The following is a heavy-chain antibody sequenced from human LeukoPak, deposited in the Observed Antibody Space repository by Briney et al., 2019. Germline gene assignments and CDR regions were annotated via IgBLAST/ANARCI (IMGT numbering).Heavy chain of an antibody. V-gene: IGHV5-51*01. D-gene: IGHD3-22*01. CDR2: IYPGNSDT. CDR1: GYTFDTYW. CDR3: AREFYTSAWTYYFDY. J-gene: IGHJ4*02. Sequence: GESLKISCKGSGYTFDTYWIGWVRQMPGKGLEWMGIIYPGNSDTTYSPSFQGQVTISVDKSISTAYLQWSSLKASDTAVYYCAREFYTSAWTYYFDYWGQGTLVTVSS.